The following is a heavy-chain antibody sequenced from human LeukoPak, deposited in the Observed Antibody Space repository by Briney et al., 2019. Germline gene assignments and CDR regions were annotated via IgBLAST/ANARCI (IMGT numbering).Heavy chain of an antibody. CDR1: GGSISSGGFY. J-gene: IGHJ6*03. D-gene: IGHD3-10*01. CDR2: IYHSGST. CDR3: ARRGRLRQDYYYYMDV. Sequence: SETLSLTCTVSGGSISSGGFYWSWIQQPPGKGLEWNGYIYHSGSTYYNPSLKSRVTISVDTSKNQFSLKLSSVTAADTAVYYCARRGRLRQDYYYYMDVWGKGTTVTVSS. V-gene: IGHV4-30-2*01.